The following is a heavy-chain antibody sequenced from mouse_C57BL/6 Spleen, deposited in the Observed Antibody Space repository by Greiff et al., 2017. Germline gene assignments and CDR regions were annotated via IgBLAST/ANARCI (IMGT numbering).Heavy chain of an antibody. CDR1: GYAFSSYW. V-gene: IGHV1-80*01. J-gene: IGHJ3*01. D-gene: IGHD1-1*01. Sequence: QVQLQQSGAELVKPGASVKISCKASGYAFSSYWMNWVKQRPGKGLEWIGQIYPGDGDTNYNGKFKGKATLTADKSSSTAYMQLSSLTSEDSAVYFCARSENYYYGSEGVAYWGQGTLVTVSA. CDR3: ARSENYYYGSEGVAY. CDR2: IYPGDGDT.